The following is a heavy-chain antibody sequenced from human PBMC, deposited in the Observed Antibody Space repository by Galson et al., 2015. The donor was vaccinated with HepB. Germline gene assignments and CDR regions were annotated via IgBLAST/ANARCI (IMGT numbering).Heavy chain of an antibody. D-gene: IGHD2-8*01. Sequence: GDSVTSSNYYWTWIRQSPGQGLEWIANIYYTGSTNYNPSLKSRVTISVDTSKNQFSLKLNSVTAADTAVYYCATYCTKASCLHFNYYGMGVWGQGTTVSVSS. J-gene: IGHJ6*02. V-gene: IGHV4-61*01. CDR1: GDSVTSSNYY. CDR3: ATYCTKASCLHFNYYGMGV. CDR2: IYYTGST.